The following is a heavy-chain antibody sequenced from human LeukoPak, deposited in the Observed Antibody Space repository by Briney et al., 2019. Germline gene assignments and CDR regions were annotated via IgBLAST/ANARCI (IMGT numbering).Heavy chain of an antibody. CDR3: ARSSMFRGVTVDY. D-gene: IGHD3-10*01. J-gene: IGHJ4*02. Sequence: SETLSLTCTVSGGSINAFYWTWIRQPPGKGLEWIGYIYYTGITKYNPSLKTRVTISVDTSRSQFSLNLGSVTAADTAVYYCARSSMFRGVTVDYWGQGTLVTASS. CDR1: GGSINAFY. V-gene: IGHV4-59*01. CDR2: IYYTGIT.